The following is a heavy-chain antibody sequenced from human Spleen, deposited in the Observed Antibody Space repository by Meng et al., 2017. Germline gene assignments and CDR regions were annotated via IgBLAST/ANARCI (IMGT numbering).Heavy chain of an antibody. CDR1: GDSVSSNSAA. CDR2: RYYMSKWYN. J-gene: IGHJ4*02. V-gene: IGHV6-1*02. Sequence: QVQLQQPGPGLVKPSQTLSPSCAISGDSVSSNSAAWNWSWQSPSRGLGWLGRRYYMSKWYNDYAVSVKSRIIIIPDTSKNQFSLQLDSVTPEDTAVYYCARTYCSGGSCYPDYWGQGTLVTVSS. D-gene: IGHD2-15*01. CDR3: ARTYCSGGSCYPDY.